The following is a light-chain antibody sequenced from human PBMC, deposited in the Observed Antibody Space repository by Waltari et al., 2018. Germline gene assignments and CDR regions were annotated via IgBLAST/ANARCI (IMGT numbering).Light chain of an antibody. CDR3: QQYNNWST. V-gene: IGKV3-15*01. J-gene: IGKJ1*01. Sequence: EIVMTQSPATLSVSPGERATLSCRASQSLSSNLAWYQQKPGQAPSLLIYGASTRATGIPARFSGSGSGTEFTLTISSLQSEDSAVYYCQQYNNWSTFGQGTKVEIK. CDR2: GAS. CDR1: QSLSSN.